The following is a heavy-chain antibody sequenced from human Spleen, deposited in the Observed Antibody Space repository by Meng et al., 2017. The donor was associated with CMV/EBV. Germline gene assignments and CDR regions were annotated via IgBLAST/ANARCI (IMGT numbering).Heavy chain of an antibody. CDR2: ISYDGFNK. D-gene: IGHD3-10*01. V-gene: IGHV3-30-3*01. J-gene: IGHJ4*02. Sequence: GESLKISCAASGFTFSSYAMHWVRQAPGKGLEWLALISYDGFNKYYADSVRGRFTISRDNAKSTLYLQMNSLRAEDTAIYYCARGAYGSGSYRGGFDYWGQGALVTVSS. CDR1: GFTFSSYA. CDR3: ARGAYGSGSYRGGFDY.